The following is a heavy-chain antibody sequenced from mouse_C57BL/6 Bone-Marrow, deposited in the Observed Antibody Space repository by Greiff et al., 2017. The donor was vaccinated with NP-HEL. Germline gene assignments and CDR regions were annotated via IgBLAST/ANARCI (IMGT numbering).Heavy chain of an antibody. V-gene: IGHV1-55*01. J-gene: IGHJ3*01. CDR1: GYTFTSYW. D-gene: IGHD3-2*02. Sequence: QVQLQQPGAELVKPGASVKMSCKASGYTFTSYWITWVKQRPGQGLEWIGDIYPGSGSTNYNEKFKSKATLTVDTSSSTAYMQLSSLTSEDSAVYYCARHYQTAQVPWFAYWGQGTLVTVSA. CDR2: IYPGSGST. CDR3: ARHYQTAQVPWFAY.